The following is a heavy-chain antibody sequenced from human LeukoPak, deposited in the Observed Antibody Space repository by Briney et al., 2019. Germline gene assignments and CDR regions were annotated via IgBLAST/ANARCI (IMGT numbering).Heavy chain of an antibody. J-gene: IGHJ5*02. CDR1: GGSISSGGYY. V-gene: IGHV4-31*03. D-gene: IGHD2-15*01. CDR2: IYYSGST. CDR3: ARVRSGAEGPSFDP. Sequence: SETLSLTCTVSGGSISSGGYYWSWIRQHPGKGLEWIGYIYYSGSTYYNPSLKSRVTISVDTSKNQFSLKLSSVTAADTAVYYCARVRSGAEGPSFDPWGQGTLVTVSS.